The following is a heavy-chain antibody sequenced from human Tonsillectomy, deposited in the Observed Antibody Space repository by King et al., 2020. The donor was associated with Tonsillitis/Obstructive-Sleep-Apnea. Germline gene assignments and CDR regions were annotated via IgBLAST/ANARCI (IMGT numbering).Heavy chain of an antibody. V-gene: IGHV2-5*02. CDR3: AHIEITFGGVIAIDAFDV. Sequence: TLKESGPTLVKPTQTLTLTCTFSGFSLTTSRLGVAWIRQPPGEALEWLAIIYWDDDKRYSPSLKSRLTITKDTSKNQVVLTMTNMDPVDTDTYYCAHIEITFGGVIAIDAFDVWGQGTMVTVSA. CDR2: IYWDDDK. D-gene: IGHD3-16*02. J-gene: IGHJ3*01. CDR1: GFSLTTSRLG.